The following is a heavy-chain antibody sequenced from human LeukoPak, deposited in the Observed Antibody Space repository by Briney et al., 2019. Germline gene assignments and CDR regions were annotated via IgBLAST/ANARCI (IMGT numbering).Heavy chain of an antibody. CDR1: GYTFTNHE. D-gene: IGHD3-3*01. J-gene: IGHJ6*03. Sequence: ASVTVSCKASGYTFTNHEMHWVRQAPGQSREWMGGINGGNGETKYSQEFQGRVTVSRDTSANTAYMELRSLRSDDTAVYYCARATPGGYDFWSGYLGAYYYYMDVWGKGTTVTVSS. V-gene: IGHV1-3*01. CDR3: ARATPGGYDFWSGYLGAYYYYMDV. CDR2: INGGNGET.